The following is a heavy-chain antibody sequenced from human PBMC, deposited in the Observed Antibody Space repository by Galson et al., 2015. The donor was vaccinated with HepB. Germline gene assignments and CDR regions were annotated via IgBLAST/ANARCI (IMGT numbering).Heavy chain of an antibody. J-gene: IGHJ4*02. Sequence: ALVKPTQTLTLTCTFSGFSLSTSGMCVSWIRQPPGKALEWLALIDWDDDKYYSTSLKTRLTISKDTSKNRVVLTMTNMDPVDTATYYCARIRAVAGRRLFDYWGQGTLVTVSS. CDR1: GFSLSTSGMC. D-gene: IGHD6-19*01. CDR2: IDWDDDK. V-gene: IGHV2-70*13. CDR3: ARIRAVAGRRLFDY.